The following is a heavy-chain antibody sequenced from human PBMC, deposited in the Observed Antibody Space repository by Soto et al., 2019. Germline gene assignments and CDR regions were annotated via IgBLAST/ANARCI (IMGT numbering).Heavy chain of an antibody. CDR2: IYYSGST. J-gene: IGHJ4*02. D-gene: IGHD4-17*01. Sequence: QVQLQESGPGLVKPSQTLSRTCTVSGGSISSGGYYWRWIRQHPGKGLEWIGYIYYSGSTYYNPSLKSRVTISVDTSKNQFSLKLSSVTAADTAVYYCARAPSYGGNLDYWGQGTLVTVSS. CDR3: ARAPSYGGNLDY. V-gene: IGHV4-31*03. CDR1: GGSISSGGYY.